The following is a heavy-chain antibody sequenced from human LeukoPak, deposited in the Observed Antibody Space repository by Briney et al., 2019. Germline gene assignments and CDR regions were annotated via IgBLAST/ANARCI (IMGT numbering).Heavy chain of an antibody. Sequence: SETLSLTCTVSGGSISSSSYYWGWIRQPPGKGLEWIGSIYYSGSTYYNPSLKSRVTISVDTSKNQFSLKLSSVTAADTAVYYCARASDIIAVAVWGQGTLVTVSS. CDR1: GGSISSSSYY. D-gene: IGHD6-19*01. CDR3: ARASDIIAVAV. V-gene: IGHV4-39*07. J-gene: IGHJ4*02. CDR2: IYYSGST.